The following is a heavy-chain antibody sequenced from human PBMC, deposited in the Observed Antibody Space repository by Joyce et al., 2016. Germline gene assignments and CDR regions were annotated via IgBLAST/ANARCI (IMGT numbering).Heavy chain of an antibody. CDR3: ARGGGAPGTAARLDY. V-gene: IGHV1-69*01. Sequence: QVQLVQSGAEVKKPGSSVKVSCKASGGSFNRYTINWVRQAPGQGLEWMGGIIPLSGTSNDEQKFQDRVTITADGLTSTVYMELFSLRSDDTAVYFCARGGGAPGTAARLDYWGQGTLVIVSS. J-gene: IGHJ4*02. CDR1: GGSFNRYT. CDR2: IIPLSGTS. D-gene: IGHD1-7*01.